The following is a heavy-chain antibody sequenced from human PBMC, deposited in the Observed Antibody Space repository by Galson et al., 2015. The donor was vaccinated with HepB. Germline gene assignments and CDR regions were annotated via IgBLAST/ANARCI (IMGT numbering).Heavy chain of an antibody. V-gene: IGHV1-46*03. Sequence: SVKVSCKASGYSFSSYYMHWVRQAPGQGLEWMGIINPSGGSTSYAQKFQGRVTMTRDTSTSTVYMELSSLRSEDTAVYYCARGLWRYYYDSTAKDAPLDYWGQGTLVTVSS. J-gene: IGHJ4*02. CDR3: ARGLWRYYYDSTAKDAPLDY. CDR2: INPSGGST. D-gene: IGHD3-22*01. CDR1: GYSFSSYY.